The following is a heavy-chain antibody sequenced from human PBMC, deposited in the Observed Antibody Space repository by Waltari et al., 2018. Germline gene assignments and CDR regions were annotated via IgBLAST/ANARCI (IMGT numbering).Heavy chain of an antibody. CDR3: TRGGNYYFDY. D-gene: IGHD5-12*01. Sequence: EVQLVESGGGLLQPGGSLRLSCAASGFTFSSSWLNWVRQPPGKGLVWVSRIKPDGRTTNYADSVRGRFTISRDNAQNTVYLEMNSLRAEDTAVYFCTRGGNYYFDYWGRGTLVTVSS. CDR2: IKPDGRTT. V-gene: IGHV3-74*01. CDR1: GFTFSSSW. J-gene: IGHJ4*02.